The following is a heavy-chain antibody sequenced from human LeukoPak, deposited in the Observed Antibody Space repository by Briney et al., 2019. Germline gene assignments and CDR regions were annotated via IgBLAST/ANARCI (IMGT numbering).Heavy chain of an antibody. V-gene: IGHV3-48*02. D-gene: IGHD1-26*01. CDR3: ARDRLLSLGAPAMYYFDY. Sequence: GGSLRLSCAASGFTFSRYNMNWVRQAPGKGLEWLSFISSSSTTIYHADSVKGRFTISRDNAKKSLYLQMNGLRDEDTAVYYCARDRLLSLGAPAMYYFDYWGQGTLVTVSS. CDR1: GFTFSRYN. J-gene: IGHJ4*02. CDR2: ISSSSTTI.